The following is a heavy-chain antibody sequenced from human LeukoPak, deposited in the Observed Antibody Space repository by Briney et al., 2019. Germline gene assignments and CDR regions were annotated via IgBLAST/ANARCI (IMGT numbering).Heavy chain of an antibody. V-gene: IGHV3-21*01. CDR3: ARDGRNYDYVWWSPSPGAFDI. D-gene: IGHD3-16*01. Sequence: PGGSLRLSCAASGFTFSSYSMNWVRQAPGKGLEWVSSISSSSSYIYYADSVKGRFTISRDNAKNSLYLQMNSLRAGDTAVYYCARDGRNYDYVWWSPSPGAFDIWGQGTMVTVSS. J-gene: IGHJ3*02. CDR1: GFTFSSYS. CDR2: ISSSSSYI.